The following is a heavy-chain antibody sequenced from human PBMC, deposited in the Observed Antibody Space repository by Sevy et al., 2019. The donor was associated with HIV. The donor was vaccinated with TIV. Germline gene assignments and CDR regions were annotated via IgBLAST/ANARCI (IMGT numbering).Heavy chain of an antibody. CDR2: INSDGSST. D-gene: IGHD1-26*01. V-gene: IGHV3-74*01. Sequence: GGSLRLSCAASGFTFSSYWMHWVRRAPGKGLVWVSRINSDGSSTSYADSVKGRFTISRDNAKNTLYLQMNSLRAEDTAVYYCARGSGSYEVWNDAFDIWGQGTMVTVSS. J-gene: IGHJ3*02. CDR1: GFTFSSYW. CDR3: ARGSGSYEVWNDAFDI.